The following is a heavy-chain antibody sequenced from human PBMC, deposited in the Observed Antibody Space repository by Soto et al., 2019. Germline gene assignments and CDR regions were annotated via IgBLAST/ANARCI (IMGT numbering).Heavy chain of an antibody. D-gene: IGHD1-7*01. CDR2: FDPEDGET. CDR3: ATPTELRSGMDV. V-gene: IGHV1-24*01. Sequence: GASVKVSCKVSGYTLPELSMHWVRQAPGKGLEWMGGFDPEDGETIYAQKFQGRVTMTEDTSTDTAYMELSSLRSEDTAVYYCATPTELRSGMDVWGQGTTVTVSS. J-gene: IGHJ6*02. CDR1: GYTLPELS.